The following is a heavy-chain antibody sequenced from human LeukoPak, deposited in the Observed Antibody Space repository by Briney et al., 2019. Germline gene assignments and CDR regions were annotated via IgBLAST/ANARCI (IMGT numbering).Heavy chain of an antibody. CDR3: ARDLGMIVVVPDAFDI. D-gene: IGHD3-22*01. CDR2: ISSSSSYK. V-gene: IGHV3-21*01. J-gene: IGHJ3*02. CDR1: GFTFSSYS. Sequence: GGSLRLSCAASGFTFSSYSMNWVRQAPGKGLEWVSSISSSSSYKYYADSVKGRFTISRDNAKNSLYLQMNSLRAEDTAVYYCARDLGMIVVVPDAFDIWGQGTMVTVSS.